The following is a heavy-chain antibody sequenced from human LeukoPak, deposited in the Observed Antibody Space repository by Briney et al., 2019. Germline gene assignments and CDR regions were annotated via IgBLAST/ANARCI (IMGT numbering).Heavy chain of an antibody. CDR3: AKNRVVFNLNYAYYFDY. D-gene: IGHD1-7*01. CDR2: ISYDGSDK. Sequence: PGGSLRLSCAASGFTFSDYYMSWIRQAPGKGLEWVAVISYDGSDKFYADSVKGRFTISRDNSKNTLYLQMNSLRTEDTAVYYCAKNRVVFNLNYAYYFDYWGQGTLVTVSS. CDR1: GFTFSDYY. J-gene: IGHJ4*02. V-gene: IGHV3-30*18.